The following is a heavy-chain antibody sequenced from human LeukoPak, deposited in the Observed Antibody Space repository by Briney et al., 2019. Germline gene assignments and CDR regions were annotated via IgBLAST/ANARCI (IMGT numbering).Heavy chain of an antibody. D-gene: IGHD3-3*01. V-gene: IGHV4-39*01. CDR3: ARQTTPLWSGYS. CDR1: GGSISSSSYY. Sequence: SETLSLTCTVSGGSISSSSYYWGWIRQPPGKGLEWIRSIYYSGSTYYNPSLKSRVTISVDTSKNQFSLKLSSVTAADTAVYYCARQTTPLWSGYSWGQGTLVTVSS. CDR2: IYYSGST. J-gene: IGHJ4*02.